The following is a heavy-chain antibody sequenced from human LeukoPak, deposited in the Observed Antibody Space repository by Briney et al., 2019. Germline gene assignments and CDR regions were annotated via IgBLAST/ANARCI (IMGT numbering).Heavy chain of an antibody. CDR1: GGSIGTYY. Sequence: SETLSLTCSVSGGSIGTYYWSWIRQPPGKGLEWIGYVYYNGNTNYNPSLKSRVTISVDTSKNQFSLKLDSVTAADTAVYFCARRVAVTARYYFDFWGQGTLVTVSS. J-gene: IGHJ4*02. CDR2: VYYNGNT. CDR3: ARRVAVTARYYFDF. V-gene: IGHV4-59*08. D-gene: IGHD6-19*01.